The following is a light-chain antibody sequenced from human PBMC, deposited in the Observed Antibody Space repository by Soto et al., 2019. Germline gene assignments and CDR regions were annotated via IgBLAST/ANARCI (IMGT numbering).Light chain of an antibody. CDR1: QSISSH. CDR3: QQYDNWPRT. V-gene: IGKV3-15*01. CDR2: GAS. Sequence: EVVMTQSPATLSVSPGERATLSCRASQSISSHLAWYQHKPGQPPRLLLYGASTRITGIPARFSGSGSGTEFTLTLTCLQSEDFAVYYCQQYDNWPRTFGQGTKVEIK. J-gene: IGKJ1*01.